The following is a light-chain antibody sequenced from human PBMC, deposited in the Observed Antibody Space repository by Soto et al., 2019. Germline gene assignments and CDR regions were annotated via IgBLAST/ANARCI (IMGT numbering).Light chain of an antibody. CDR1: QSVRSNY. Sequence: EFVLTQSPVTLSLSPGERATLSCRASQSVRSNYLASYQQKPGQAPRLLIYGASNRATGIPYRFSGSGSGTDFTLTISRLEPEDFAVFYCQHYDSSAYTFGQGTTLEIK. V-gene: IGKV3-20*01. J-gene: IGKJ2*01. CDR3: QHYDSSAYT. CDR2: GAS.